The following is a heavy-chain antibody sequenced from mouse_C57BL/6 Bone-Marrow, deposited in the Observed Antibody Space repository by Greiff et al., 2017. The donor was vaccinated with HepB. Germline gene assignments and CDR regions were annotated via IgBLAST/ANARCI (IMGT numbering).Heavy chain of an antibody. CDR3: ARYYDYDGFDY. D-gene: IGHD2-4*01. J-gene: IGHJ2*01. V-gene: IGHV3-6*01. Sequence: VQLQQSGPGLVKPSQSLSLTCSVTGYSITSGYYWNWIRQFPGNKLEWMGYISYDGSNNYNPSLKNRISITRDTSKNQFFLKLNSVTTEDTATYYCARYYDYDGFDYWGQGTTLTVSS. CDR2: ISYDGSN. CDR1: GYSITSGYY.